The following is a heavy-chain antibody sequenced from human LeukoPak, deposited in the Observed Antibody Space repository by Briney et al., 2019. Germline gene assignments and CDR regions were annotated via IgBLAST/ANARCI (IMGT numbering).Heavy chain of an antibody. CDR1: GFTFSDSS. Sequence: GGSLRLSCAASGFTFSDSSMNWVRQAPGKGLEWISYISSSSSTVYYADSVKGRFTISRDNDKNSLYLQMNSLRDEDTAVYYCARETAYSFDYWGQGTLVSVSS. V-gene: IGHV3-48*02. CDR3: ARETAYSFDY. D-gene: IGHD1-26*01. J-gene: IGHJ4*02. CDR2: ISSSSSTV.